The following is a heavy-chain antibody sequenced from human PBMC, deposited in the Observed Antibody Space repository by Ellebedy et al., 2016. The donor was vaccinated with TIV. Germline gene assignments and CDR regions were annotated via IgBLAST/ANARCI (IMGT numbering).Heavy chain of an antibody. D-gene: IGHD1-26*01. V-gene: IGHV1-24*01. CDR1: GYTLTESS. CDR3: ARANSGSYLYDS. Sequence: ASVKVSCXVSGYTLTESSMHWVRQAPGKGLEWMGGFDPEDGETVYAQEFQGRVTITAGRYTNIAYLDLSSLRSDDTAVYYCARANSGSYLYDSWGQGTLVTVSS. J-gene: IGHJ4*02. CDR2: FDPEDGET.